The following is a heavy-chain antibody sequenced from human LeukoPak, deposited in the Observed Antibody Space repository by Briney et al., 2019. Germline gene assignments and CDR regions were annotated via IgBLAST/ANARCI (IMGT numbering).Heavy chain of an antibody. CDR1: GGTFSSYA. V-gene: IGHV1-69*01. Sequence: ASVKVSCKXSGGTFSSYAISWVRQAPGQGPEWMGGIIPIFGTANYAQKFQGRVTITADESTSTAYMELSSLRSEDTAVYYCARDREMATISCFDYWGQGTLVTVSS. CDR2: IIPIFGTA. J-gene: IGHJ4*02. D-gene: IGHD5-24*01. CDR3: ARDREMATISCFDY.